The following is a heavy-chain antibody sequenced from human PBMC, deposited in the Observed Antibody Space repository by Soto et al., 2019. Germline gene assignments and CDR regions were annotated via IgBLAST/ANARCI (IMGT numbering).Heavy chain of an antibody. Sequence: SETLSLTCTVSGGSVSSGSYYWSWIRQPPGKGLEWIGYIYYSGSTNYNPSLKSRVTISVDTSKNQFSLKLSSVTAADTAVYYCARSWYVDTAMVSGYYFDYWGQGTLVTVSS. CDR3: ARSWYVDTAMVSGYYFDY. CDR2: IYYSGST. V-gene: IGHV4-61*01. CDR1: GGSVSSGSYY. J-gene: IGHJ4*02. D-gene: IGHD5-18*01.